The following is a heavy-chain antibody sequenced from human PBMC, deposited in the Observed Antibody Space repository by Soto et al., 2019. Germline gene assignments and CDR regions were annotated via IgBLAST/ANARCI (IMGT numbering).Heavy chain of an antibody. CDR1: GGSFSGYY. V-gene: IGHV4-34*01. J-gene: IGHJ6*02. D-gene: IGHD5-18*01. Sequence: SETLSLTCAVSGGSFSGYYWGWVRQPPGKGLEWVGEINYSGSTNYSPSFQGQVTISADKSISTAYLQWSSLKASDTGMYYCARQIVDTAPYYYYGMDVWGQGTTVTVSS. CDR2: INYSGST. CDR3: ARQIVDTAPYYYYGMDV.